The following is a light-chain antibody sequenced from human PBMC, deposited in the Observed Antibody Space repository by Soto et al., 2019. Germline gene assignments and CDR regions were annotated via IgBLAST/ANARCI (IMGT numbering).Light chain of an antibody. CDR1: QTISRW. Sequence: DIPMTQSPSTLSASVGDRVTITCRASQTISRWLAWYQQKPEKAPKALIYSASTLARWVPSRFSGSGSWTEFTLTLNRLQRDEGATYYCQQHDGPFGQGTKLEI. V-gene: IGKV1-5*01. CDR2: SAS. CDR3: QQHDGP. J-gene: IGKJ2*01.